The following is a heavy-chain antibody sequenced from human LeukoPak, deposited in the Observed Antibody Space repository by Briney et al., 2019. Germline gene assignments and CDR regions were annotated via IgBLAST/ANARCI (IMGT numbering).Heavy chain of an antibody. CDR2: IKSKTDGGTT. D-gene: IGHD3-3*01. CDR3: TRVRNYNFWSGYYRAFDI. CDR1: GFTFSNAW. Sequence: PGGPLRLSCAASGFTFSNAWMSWVRQAPGKGLEWVGRIKSKTDGGTTDYAAPVKGRFTISRDDSKNTLYLQMNSLKTKDTAFNYVTRVRNYNFWSGYYRAFDIWGQGTMVTVSS. V-gene: IGHV3-15*01. J-gene: IGHJ3*02.